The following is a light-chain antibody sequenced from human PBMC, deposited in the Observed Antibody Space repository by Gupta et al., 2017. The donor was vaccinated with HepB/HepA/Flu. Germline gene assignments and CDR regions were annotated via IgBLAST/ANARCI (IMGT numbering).Light chain of an antibody. CDR1: STDMGGYNY. CDR2: DVS. J-gene: IGLJ3*02. CDR3: SSFTSSSTVV. Sequence: QSALTQPASVSGSPGQSITISCTGTSTDMGGYNYVSWYQQPPGKAPKLMIYDVSNRPSGVSDRFSGSKSGNTASLTISGLQAEDEADYYCSSFTSSSTVVFGGGTKLTVL. V-gene: IGLV2-14*03.